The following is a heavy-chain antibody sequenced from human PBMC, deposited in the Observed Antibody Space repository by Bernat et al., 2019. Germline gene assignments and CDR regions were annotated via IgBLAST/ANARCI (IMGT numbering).Heavy chain of an antibody. CDR2: IWYDGSNK. D-gene: IGHD6-19*01. V-gene: IGHV3-33*01. CDR1: GFTFSSYG. CDR3: ARDLVVPIAVAGTGVHDAFDI. J-gene: IGHJ3*02. Sequence: QVQLVESGGGVVQPGRSLRLSCAASGFTFSSYGMHWVRQAPGKGLEWVAVIWYDGSNKYYADSVKGRFTISRDNSKNTLYLQMNSLRAEDTAVYYCARDLVVPIAVAGTGVHDAFDIWGQGTMVTVSS.